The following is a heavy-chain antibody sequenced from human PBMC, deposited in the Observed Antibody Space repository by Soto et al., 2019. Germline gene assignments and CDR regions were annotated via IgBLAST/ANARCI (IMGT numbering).Heavy chain of an antibody. Sequence: EVQLVECGGDLVQPGGSLRLSCAASGITVNNNYMSWVRQAPGKGLEWVSVIYSGGSTGYADSVKGRFTISRDNPKNTVYLQMNGLRAEDTAVYYCARDVGVWGRGTTVTVSS. V-gene: IGHV3-66*01. CDR3: ARDVGV. J-gene: IGHJ6*04. CDR2: IYSGGST. CDR1: GITVNNNY.